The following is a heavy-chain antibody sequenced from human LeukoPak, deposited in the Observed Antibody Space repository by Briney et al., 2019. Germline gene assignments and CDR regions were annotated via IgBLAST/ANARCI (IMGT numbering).Heavy chain of an antibody. V-gene: IGHV3-53*05. CDR2: TYTGGNS. CDR3: ARDTIAVAGRNLDY. D-gene: IGHD6-19*01. Sequence: GGSLRLSCEASGFTVSSTHMVWVRQAPGKGLEWVSVTYTGGNSYYADSVKGRFTISRDNSKNTLYLQMNSLRAEDTAVYYCARDTIAVAGRNLDYWGQGTLVTVSS. CDR1: GFTVSSTH. J-gene: IGHJ4*02.